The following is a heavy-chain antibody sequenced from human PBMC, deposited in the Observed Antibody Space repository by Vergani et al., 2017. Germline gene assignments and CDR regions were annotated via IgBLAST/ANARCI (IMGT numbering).Heavy chain of an antibody. V-gene: IGHV3-21*01. D-gene: IGHD6-19*01. J-gene: IGHJ4*02. CDR2: ISSSSYI. CDR1: GFTFSSYS. CDR3: ARSSFGGSGWFSHLGY. Sequence: EVQLVESGGGLVKPGGSLRLSCAASGFTFSSYSMNWVRQAPGKGLEWVSSISSSSYIYYADSVKGRFTISRDNAKNSLYLQMNSLRAEDTAVYYCARSSFGGSGWFSHLGYWGQGTLVTVSS.